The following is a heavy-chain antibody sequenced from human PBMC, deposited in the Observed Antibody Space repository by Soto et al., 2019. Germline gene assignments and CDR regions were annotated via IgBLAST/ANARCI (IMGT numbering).Heavy chain of an antibody. D-gene: IGHD5-12*01. Sequence: QVQLVQSGAEVKKPGASVKVSCKASGYTFTSYDINWVRQATGQGLEWMGWMNPNSGNTGYAQKFQGRVTMTRNTXISTADKDPSSLRSEETAVYYCATWGGYAPLPHDYWGQGTLVTGS. CDR1: GYTFTSYD. J-gene: IGHJ4*02. CDR3: ATWGGYAPLPHDY. V-gene: IGHV1-8*01. CDR2: MNPNSGNT.